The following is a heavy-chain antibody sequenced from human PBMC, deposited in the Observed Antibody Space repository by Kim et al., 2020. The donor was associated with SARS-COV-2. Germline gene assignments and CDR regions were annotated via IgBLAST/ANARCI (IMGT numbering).Heavy chain of an antibody. CDR3: AKLGQWELFIPDN. J-gene: IGHJ4*02. CDR1: GASIKSPGYY. Sequence: SETLSLTCTVSGASIKSPGYYWGWIRQPPGKGLEWIGSVYYNGATFYSPSLNSRLTISLDTPQNQFALKLSSVTATDTAVYYCAKLGQWELFIPDNWGQGTLVTVSS. CDR2: VYYNGAT. D-gene: IGHD1-26*01. V-gene: IGHV4-39*01.